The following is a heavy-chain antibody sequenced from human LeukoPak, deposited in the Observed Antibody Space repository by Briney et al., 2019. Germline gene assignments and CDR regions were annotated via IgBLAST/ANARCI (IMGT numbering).Heavy chain of an antibody. CDR2: IYYSGST. J-gene: IGHJ4*02. V-gene: IGHV4-59*12. CDR3: ASRVLASSDFDY. Sequence: SETLSLTCTVSGGSISSYYWSWIRQPPGKGLEWIGYIYYSGSTNYNPSLKSRVTISVDTSKNQFSLKLSSATAADTAVYYCASRVLASSDFDYWGQGTLVTVSS. D-gene: IGHD2-8*02. CDR1: GGSISSYY.